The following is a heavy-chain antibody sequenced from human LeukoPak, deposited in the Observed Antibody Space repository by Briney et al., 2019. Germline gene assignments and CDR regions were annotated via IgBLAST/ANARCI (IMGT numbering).Heavy chain of an antibody. V-gene: IGHV3-21*01. D-gene: IGHD3-22*01. CDR1: GFTFSNYN. CDR2: ISRSSIYM. CDR3: ARGRYDSSGFYSIFDY. J-gene: IGHJ4*02. Sequence: GGSLRLSCAASGFTFSNYNMNWVRQAPGKGLEWVSSISRSSIYMYYADSMKGRFTISRDNAKKSLYLQMNSLRAEDTAVYYCARGRYDSSGFYSIFDYWGQGILVTVSS.